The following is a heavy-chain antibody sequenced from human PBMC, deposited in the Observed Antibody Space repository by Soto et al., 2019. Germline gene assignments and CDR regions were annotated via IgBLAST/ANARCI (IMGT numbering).Heavy chain of an antibody. Sequence: VQLVQSGAELKMPGASVKVSCKTSGYVFSNYGLTWVRQAPGQGLEWMGWISIYVSYSHSSPKFHGRLIMTTDTSTNIAFMDLRKLRMDAAAVYFCAKNSRSGWLDSWGQGTLITISS. CDR2: ISIYVSYS. J-gene: IGHJ5*01. V-gene: IGHV1-18*01. D-gene: IGHD3-3*01. CDR1: GYVFSNYG. CDR3: AKNSRSGWLDS.